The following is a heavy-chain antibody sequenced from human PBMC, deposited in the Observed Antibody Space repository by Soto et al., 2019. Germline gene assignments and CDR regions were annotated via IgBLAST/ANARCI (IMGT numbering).Heavy chain of an antibody. V-gene: IGHV4-59*01. D-gene: IGHD6-19*01. CDR1: GGYIRSYY. CDR2: IYYSGST. CDR3: AREDSSGWYS. J-gene: IGHJ4*02. Sequence: SETLSLTCTVSGGYIRSYYWSWIRQPPGKGLEWIGYIYYSGSTNYNPSLKSRVTISVDTYKNQFSLKLSSVTDADTAVYYCAREDSSGWYSWGQGTLVTVSS.